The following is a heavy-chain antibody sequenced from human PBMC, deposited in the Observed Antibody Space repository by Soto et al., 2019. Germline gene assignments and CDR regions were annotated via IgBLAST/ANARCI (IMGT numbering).Heavy chain of an antibody. D-gene: IGHD6-19*01. CDR2: INAGNGNT. J-gene: IGHJ4*02. Sequence: QVQLVQSGAEVKKPGASVKVSCKASGYTFTSYAMHWVRQAPGQRLEWMGWINAGNGNTKYSQKFQGRVTITRDTSASTAYMQLSSLRSEDTAVDYCARESSCWYYHYRGQGTLVTVSS. V-gene: IGHV1-3*01. CDR3: ARESSCWYYHY. CDR1: GYTFTSYA.